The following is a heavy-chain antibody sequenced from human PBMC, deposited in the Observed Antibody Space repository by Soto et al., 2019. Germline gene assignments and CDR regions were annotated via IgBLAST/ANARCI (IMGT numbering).Heavy chain of an antibody. Sequence: QAQLVQSGAEVKKPGSSVKVSCKASGGTFNRETFSWVRQAPGQGLQWMGRIIPVLDVTEYPQNCQGRVTITADTSTSTVHLALSGLGSDDTAVYYCARGGKPGGEVDVWGKGTPVIVSS. CDR1: GGTFNRET. V-gene: IGHV1-69*02. CDR3: ARGGKPGGEVDV. CDR2: IIPVLDVT. J-gene: IGHJ6*04. D-gene: IGHD1-1*01.